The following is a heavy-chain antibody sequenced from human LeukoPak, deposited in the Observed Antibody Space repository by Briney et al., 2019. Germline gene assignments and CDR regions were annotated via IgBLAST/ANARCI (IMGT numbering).Heavy chain of an antibody. CDR1: GFTFTSSA. CDR2: IVVGSGNT. CDR3: AKELGWVAAAGPGDY. V-gene: IGHV1-58*01. Sequence: GASVKVSCKASGFTFTSSAVQWVRQARGQRREWIGWIVVGSGNTNYAQKFQERVTITRDMSTSTAYMELSSLRSEDTAVYYCAKELGWVAAAGPGDYWGQGTLVTVSS. J-gene: IGHJ4*02. D-gene: IGHD6-13*01.